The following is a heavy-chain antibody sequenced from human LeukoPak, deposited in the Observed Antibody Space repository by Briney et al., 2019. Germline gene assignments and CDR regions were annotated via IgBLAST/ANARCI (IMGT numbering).Heavy chain of an antibody. V-gene: IGHV1-46*01. Sequence: ASVKVSCKASGYTFTSYYMHWVRQAPGQGLEWMGIINPSGGSTSYAQKFQGRVTMTRDTSISTAYMELSRLRSDDTAVYYCAREWGSSGWSPFDYWGQGTLVTVSS. J-gene: IGHJ4*01. CDR1: GYTFTSYY. CDR2: INPSGGST. D-gene: IGHD6-19*01. CDR3: AREWGSSGWSPFDY.